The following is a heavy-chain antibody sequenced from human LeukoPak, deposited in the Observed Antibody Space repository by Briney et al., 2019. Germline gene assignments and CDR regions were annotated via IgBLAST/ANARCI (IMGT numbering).Heavy chain of an antibody. Sequence: GGSLRLSCAASGFTFISYWMHWVRHAPGKGPVWVSRINSDGSTTSYAASVKGRFTISRDTAKNTLYLQMNSLRAEDTAVYYCARGHHYYDSSAYYYWGQGTLVTVSS. CDR1: GFTFISYW. CDR3: ARGHHYYDSSAYYY. D-gene: IGHD3-22*01. J-gene: IGHJ4*02. V-gene: IGHV3-74*01. CDR2: INSDGSTT.